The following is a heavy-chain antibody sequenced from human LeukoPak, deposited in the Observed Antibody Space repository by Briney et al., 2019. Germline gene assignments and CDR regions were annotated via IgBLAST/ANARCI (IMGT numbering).Heavy chain of an antibody. J-gene: IGHJ5*02. V-gene: IGHV4-4*07. CDR1: GGSISSYY. CDR2: IYTSGST. CDR3: ARDFSPIVVIPAASRTDWFDP. D-gene: IGHD2-2*01. Sequence: PSETLSLTCTVSGGSISSYYWSWIRQPAGKGREWMGRIYTSGSTNYNLSLKSRVTMSVDMSKNQFFLQLRSVTAADTAVYYCARDFSPIVVIPAASRTDWFDPWGQGTLVTVSS.